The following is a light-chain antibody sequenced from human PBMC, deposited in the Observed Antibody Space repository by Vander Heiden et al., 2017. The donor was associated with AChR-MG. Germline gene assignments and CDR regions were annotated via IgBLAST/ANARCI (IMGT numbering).Light chain of an antibody. J-gene: IGKJ4*01. CDR3: QQDYSAPPGPT. CDR2: WAS. V-gene: IGKV4-1*01. CDR1: QRVGYSSNNESY. Sequence: DIVMIQSPASLAVSLGARDTIHSTSSQRVGYSSNNESYLAWYQQKPGQPPKLLIYWASTREAGGPDRCSGSGSGTDFTLTISSRQAEDVAGYYCQQDYSAPPGPTFGGGTKVEIK.